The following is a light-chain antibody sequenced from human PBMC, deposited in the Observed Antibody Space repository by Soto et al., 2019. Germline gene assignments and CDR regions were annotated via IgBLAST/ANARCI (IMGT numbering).Light chain of an antibody. V-gene: IGLV3-21*04. CDR3: QVWDSDSDHPV. Sequence: SYELTQPPSVSVAPGKTARITCGGNNIGSKGVHWYQQKPGQAPVLVIYYDSDRPSGIPERFSGSNSGNTATLTISRVEAGDEADYYCQVWDSDSDHPVFGGGTKLTVL. CDR1: NIGSKG. CDR2: YDS. J-gene: IGLJ2*01.